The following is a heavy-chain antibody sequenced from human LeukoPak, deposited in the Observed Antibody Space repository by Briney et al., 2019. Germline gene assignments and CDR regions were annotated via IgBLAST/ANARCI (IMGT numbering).Heavy chain of an antibody. D-gene: IGHD2-2*01. CDR1: GFTFSSYS. Sequence: KPGGSLRLSCAASGFTFSSYSMNWVRQAPGKGLEWVSSISSSSSYIYYADPVKGRFTISRDNAKNSLYLQMNSLRAEDTAVYYCARDQGGVVVPAAITLNWFDPWGQGTLVTVSS. CDR3: ARDQGGVVVPAAITLNWFDP. CDR2: ISSSSSYI. V-gene: IGHV3-21*01. J-gene: IGHJ5*02.